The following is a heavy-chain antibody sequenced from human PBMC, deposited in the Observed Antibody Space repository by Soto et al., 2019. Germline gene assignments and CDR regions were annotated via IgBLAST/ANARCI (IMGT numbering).Heavy chain of an antibody. CDR2: IIPIFGTA. Sequence: GASVKVSYKASGGTFSSYAISWVLQAPGQGLEWMGGIIPIFGTANYAQKFQGRVTITADESTSTAYMELSSLRSEDTAVYYCARSPYDPAAMIVENWFDPWGQGTLVTVSS. J-gene: IGHJ5*02. D-gene: IGHD3-22*01. V-gene: IGHV1-69*13. CDR3: ARSPYDPAAMIVENWFDP. CDR1: GGTFSSYA.